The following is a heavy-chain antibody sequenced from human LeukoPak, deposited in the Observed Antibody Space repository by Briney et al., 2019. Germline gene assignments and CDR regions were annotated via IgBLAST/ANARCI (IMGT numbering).Heavy chain of an antibody. CDR1: GFTFSSYA. CDR3: AKAFYSEYGSGSFFPLDY. J-gene: IGHJ4*02. CDR2: ISGSGGST. V-gene: IGHV3-23*01. D-gene: IGHD3-10*01. Sequence: GGSLRLSCVASGFTFSSYAMSWVRQAPGKGLEWVSAISGSGGSTYYADSVKGRFTISRDNSKNTLYLQMNSLRAEDTAVYYCAKAFYSEYGSGSFFPLDYWGQGTLVTVSS.